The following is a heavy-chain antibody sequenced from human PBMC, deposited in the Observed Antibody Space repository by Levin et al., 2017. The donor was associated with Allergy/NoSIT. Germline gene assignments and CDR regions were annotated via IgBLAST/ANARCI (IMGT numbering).Heavy chain of an antibody. J-gene: IGHJ3*02. V-gene: IGHV3-23*01. CDR2: ISGSGDNT. D-gene: IGHD3-22*01. CDR1: GFTFSSYA. CDR3: AKGSRVTGGQWFGFDI. Sequence: GESLKISCAASGFTFSSYAMSWVRQAPGKGLEWVSTISGSGDNTYYADSVKGRFTISRDNSKNTLYLQMNSLRAEDTAIYYCAKGSRVTGGQWFGFDIWGQGTMVTVSS.